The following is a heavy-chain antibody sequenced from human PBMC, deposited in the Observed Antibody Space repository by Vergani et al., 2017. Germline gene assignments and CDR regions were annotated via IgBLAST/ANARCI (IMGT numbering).Heavy chain of an antibody. CDR3: ARCPGYYYGSGSYWAFDY. CDR1: GGSISSGSYY. Sequence: QVQLQESGPGLVKPSQTLSLTCTVSGGSISSGSYYWSWIRQPAGKGLGWIGRIYTSGSTNYNPSLKSRVTISVDTSKNQFSLKLSSLTSADTAVYYCARCPGYYYGSGSYWAFDYWGQGTLVTVSS. V-gene: IGHV4-61*02. CDR2: IYTSGST. J-gene: IGHJ4*02. D-gene: IGHD3-10*01.